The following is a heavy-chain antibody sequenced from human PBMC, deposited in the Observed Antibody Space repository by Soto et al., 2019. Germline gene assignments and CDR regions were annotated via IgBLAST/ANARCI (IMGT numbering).Heavy chain of an antibody. D-gene: IGHD3-10*01. Sequence: QVQLLESGPGLVKPSETLSLTCAVSGVSISSDYSTWIRQPPGKGLEWIGYFSNNGSTSYNPSLKSRVTISVDTSKNQFSLRLISVTAADTAVYYCASGGRSMVRDWGQGTLVTVSS. J-gene: IGHJ4*02. CDR1: GVSISSDY. CDR3: ASGGRSMVRD. CDR2: FSNNGST. V-gene: IGHV4-59*01.